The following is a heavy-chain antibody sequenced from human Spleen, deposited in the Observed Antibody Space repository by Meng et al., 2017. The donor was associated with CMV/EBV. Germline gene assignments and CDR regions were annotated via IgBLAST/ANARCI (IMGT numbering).Heavy chain of an antibody. V-gene: IGHV3-23*01. Sequence: GESLKISCTASGFTFNTYAMSWVRQAPGKGLEWVSAISGSGGSTYYADSVKGRFTISRDNSKNTLYLQMNSLRAEDTAVYYCAKSLKELRFLEWLFGAFDIWGQGTMVTVSS. CDR2: ISGSGGST. CDR3: AKSLKELRFLEWLFGAFDI. CDR1: GFTFNTYA. D-gene: IGHD3-3*01. J-gene: IGHJ3*02.